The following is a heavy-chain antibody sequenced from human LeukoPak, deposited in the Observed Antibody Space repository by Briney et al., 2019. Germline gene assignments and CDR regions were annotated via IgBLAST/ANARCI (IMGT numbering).Heavy chain of an antibody. CDR2: NYYRGRT. V-gene: IGHV4-59*11. CDR3: ARSDLYGDYPPGNY. Sequence: PSETLSLTCTVSGGSISTHYWNWVRQPPGKGLEWIGYNYYRGRTNYNPSLKSRVSISIDTSKNQFSLKLSSVTAADTAFYYCARSDLYGDYPPGNYWGQGTLVAVSS. CDR1: GGSISTHY. D-gene: IGHD4-17*01. J-gene: IGHJ4*02.